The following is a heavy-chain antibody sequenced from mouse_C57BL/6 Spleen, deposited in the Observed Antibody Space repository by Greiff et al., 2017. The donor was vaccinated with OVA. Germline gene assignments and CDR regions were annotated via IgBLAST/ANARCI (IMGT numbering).Heavy chain of an antibody. CDR3: AREVYDGNSGYFDV. CDR2: IHPNSGST. Sequence: QVQLQQPGAELVKPGASVKLSCKASGYTFTSYWMHWVKQRPGQGLEWIGMIHPNSGSTNYNEKFKSKATLTVDKSSSTAYMQLSSLTSEDSAVDDCAREVYDGNSGYFDVWGTGTTVTVSS. D-gene: IGHD2-1*01. CDR1: GYTFTSYW. V-gene: IGHV1-64*01. J-gene: IGHJ1*03.